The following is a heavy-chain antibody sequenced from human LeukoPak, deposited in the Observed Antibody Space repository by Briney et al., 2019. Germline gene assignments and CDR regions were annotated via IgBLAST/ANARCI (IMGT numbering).Heavy chain of an antibody. CDR3: ARVTYEYSGYAAAAFDI. Sequence: ASVKVSCKASGYTFTGYYMHWVRQAPGQGLEWMGWINPNSGGTNYAQKFQGRVTMTRDTSISTAYMELSRLRSDDTAVYYCARVTYEYSGYAAAAFDIWGQGTMVTVSS. V-gene: IGHV1-2*02. D-gene: IGHD5-12*01. CDR2: INPNSGGT. CDR1: GYTFTGYY. J-gene: IGHJ3*02.